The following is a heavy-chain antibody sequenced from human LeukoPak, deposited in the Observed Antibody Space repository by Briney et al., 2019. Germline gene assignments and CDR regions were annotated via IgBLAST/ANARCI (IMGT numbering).Heavy chain of an antibody. V-gene: IGHV1-46*01. D-gene: IGHD1-26*01. J-gene: IGHJ4*02. Sequence: ASVTVSCKASGYTFTSYYMHWVRQAPGQGLEWMGIINPSGGSTSYAQKFQGRVTMTRDTPTSTVYMELSSLRSEDTAVYYCARAPVGANVDYWGQGTLVTVSS. CDR1: GYTFTSYY. CDR2: INPSGGST. CDR3: ARAPVGANVDY.